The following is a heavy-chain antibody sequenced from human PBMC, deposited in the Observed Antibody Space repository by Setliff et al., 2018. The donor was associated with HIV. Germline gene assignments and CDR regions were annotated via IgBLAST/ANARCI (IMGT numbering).Heavy chain of an antibody. J-gene: IGHJ4*02. CDR1: GYSISSGYH. CDR3: AGFPLSSSWYFY. D-gene: IGHD6-13*01. CDR2: IYHSGST. Sequence: SETLSLTCAVSGYSISSGYHWGWIRQPPGKGLEWIGSIYHSGSTYYNPSLKSRVSMSVDTSKNQFSLKLSSVTAADTAVYYCAGFPLSSSWYFYWGQGTLVTVSS. V-gene: IGHV4-38-2*01.